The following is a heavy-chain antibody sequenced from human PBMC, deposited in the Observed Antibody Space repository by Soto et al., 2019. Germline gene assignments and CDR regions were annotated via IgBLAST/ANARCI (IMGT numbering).Heavy chain of an antibody. CDR3: ARLSSKEIYGMDV. Sequence: GSLHKIPGKGLEWMGIIYPGDSDTRYRPSFQGQVTISADKSISTAYLQWSSLKASDTAMYYCARLSSKEIYGMDVWGQGTTVTVSS. J-gene: IGHJ6*02. V-gene: IGHV5-51*07. CDR2: IYPGDSDT.